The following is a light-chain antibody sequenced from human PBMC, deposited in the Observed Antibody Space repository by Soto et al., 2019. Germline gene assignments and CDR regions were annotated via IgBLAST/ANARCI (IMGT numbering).Light chain of an antibody. CDR2: AAS. V-gene: IGKV1-5*01. CDR3: QQYNDYIT. J-gene: IGKJ5*01. Sequence: TQMPQSPSTLSASIGDRVTITCRASQSISTWLAWYQQKPGKAPKLLIYAASTLENGVPTRFSGTGSETEFTLTVSSLQPDDSATYYCQQYNDYITFGQGTRLEI. CDR1: QSISTW.